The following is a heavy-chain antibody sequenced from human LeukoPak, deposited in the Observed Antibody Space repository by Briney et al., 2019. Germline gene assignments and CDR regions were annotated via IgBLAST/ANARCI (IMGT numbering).Heavy chain of an antibody. CDR2: IYSGGST. CDR3: ARDRSSSWKSFFYYYYMDV. CDR1: GFSVSTNY. J-gene: IGHJ6*03. D-gene: IGHD6-13*01. Sequence: PGGSLRLSCAVSGFSVSTNYMSWVRQAPGKGLEWVSLIYSGGSTYYADSVKGRFTISRDNYKNTLYLQMDGLRVEDTGMYYCARDRSSSWKSFFYYYYMDVWGKGTTVTVSS. V-gene: IGHV3-53*01.